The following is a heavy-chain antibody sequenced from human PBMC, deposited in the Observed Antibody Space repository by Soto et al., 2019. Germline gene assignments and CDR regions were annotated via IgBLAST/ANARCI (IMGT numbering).Heavy chain of an antibody. J-gene: IGHJ5*02. Sequence: EVQLVESGGGLAQPEGSLRLSCAASGFTFSSYWMSWVRQAPGKGLEWVASIKQDGSEKYYVDSVKGRFTISRDNAKNSLYLQMNSLRAEDTAVYYCARDGRTIFGVAIPSPWGQGTLVIVSS. V-gene: IGHV3-7*01. CDR1: GFTFSSYW. D-gene: IGHD3-3*01. CDR3: ARDGRTIFGVAIPSP. CDR2: IKQDGSEK.